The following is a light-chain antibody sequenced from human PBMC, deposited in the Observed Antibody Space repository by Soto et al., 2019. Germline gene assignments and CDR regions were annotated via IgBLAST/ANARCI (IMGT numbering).Light chain of an antibody. CDR1: QSVGTY. J-gene: IGKJ4*01. CDR3: QQRRAWPRV. V-gene: IGKV3-11*01. CDR2: DAS. Sequence: EIVLTQSPATLSLSPGERATLSCRASQSVGTYLVWYQQKPGQAPRLLIYDASKRAIGIPDRFSGSGAGTDFTLTISILEPGDSAVYYCQQRRAWPRVFGGGTRME.